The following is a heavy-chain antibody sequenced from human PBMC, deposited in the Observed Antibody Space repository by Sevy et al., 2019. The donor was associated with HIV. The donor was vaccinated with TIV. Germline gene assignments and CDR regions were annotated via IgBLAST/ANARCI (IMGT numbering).Heavy chain of an antibody. CDR1: GGPISSGGYY. V-gene: IGHV4-31*03. D-gene: IGHD3-16*01. CDR2: IYYSGST. J-gene: IGHJ4*02. CDR3: ARVGEGHRI. Sequence: SETLSLTCTVSGGPISSGGYYWSWIPQHPGKGLEWIGYIYYSGSTYYNPSLKSRVTISVDTSKNQFSLKLSSVTAADTAVYYGARVGEGHRIWGQGTLVTVSS.